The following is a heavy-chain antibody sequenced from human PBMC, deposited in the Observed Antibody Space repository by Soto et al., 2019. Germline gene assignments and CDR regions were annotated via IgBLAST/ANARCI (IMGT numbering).Heavy chain of an antibody. Sequence: ASVKVSCKASGGTFSSYTISWVRQAPGQGLEWMGRIIPILGIANYAQKFQGRVTITADKSTNTAYMELRSLFSEDTAVYYCARGHEYGGNSDAFDIWGQGILVTVS. CDR2: IIPILGIA. CDR1: GGTFSSYT. V-gene: IGHV1-69*02. CDR3: ARGHEYGGNSDAFDI. D-gene: IGHD4-17*01. J-gene: IGHJ3*02.